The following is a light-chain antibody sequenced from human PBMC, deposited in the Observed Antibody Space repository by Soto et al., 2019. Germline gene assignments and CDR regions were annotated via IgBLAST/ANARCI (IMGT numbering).Light chain of an antibody. J-gene: IGLJ3*02. V-gene: IGLV4-60*02. CDR3: ETWDSNTRV. Sequence: QPVLTQSSSASASLGSSVKVTCTLSSGHSSYIVAWHQQQPGKAPRYLMKLEGSGIYNKGSGVPDRFSGSSSGAGRYLTISNLQLEDEADYYCETWDSNTRVFGGGTKLTVL. CDR2: LEGSGIY. CDR1: SGHSSYI.